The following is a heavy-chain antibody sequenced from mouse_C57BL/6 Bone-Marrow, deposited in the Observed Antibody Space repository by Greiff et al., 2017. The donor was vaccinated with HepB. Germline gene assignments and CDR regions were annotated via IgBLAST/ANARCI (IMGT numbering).Heavy chain of an antibody. J-gene: IGHJ3*01. V-gene: IGHV14-3*01. CDR1: GFNFKNTY. CDR3: ARGGGSGAWFAY. D-gene: IGHD6-1*01. CDR2: IDPANGNT. Sequence: EVKLMESVAELVRPGASVKLSCTASGFNFKNTYMHWVKQRPEQGLEWIGRIDPANGNTKYAPKFQGKATITADTSSNTAYLQLSSLTSEDTAISYCARGGGSGAWFAYWGQGTVVTVSA.